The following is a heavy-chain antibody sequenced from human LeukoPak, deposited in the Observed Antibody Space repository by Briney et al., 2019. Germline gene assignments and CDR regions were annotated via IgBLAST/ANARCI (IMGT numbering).Heavy chain of an antibody. CDR1: GDSVSSYTAA. D-gene: IGHD1-26*01. V-gene: IGHV6-1*01. J-gene: IGHJ4*02. CDR2: TFYRPKWYN. Sequence: SQTLSLTCAISGDSVSSYTAAWNWIRQSPSRGLEWLGRTFYRPKWYNDYAVSVKGRITFTPDTSKNQFSLQLNSVTPEDTAVYYCARSGVGATTKGFDYWGQGTLVTVSS. CDR3: ARSGVGATTKGFDY.